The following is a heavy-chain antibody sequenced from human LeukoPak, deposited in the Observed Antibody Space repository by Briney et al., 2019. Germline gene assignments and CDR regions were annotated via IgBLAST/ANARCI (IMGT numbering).Heavy chain of an antibody. V-gene: IGHV3-49*04. D-gene: IGHD6-13*01. CDR2: IRSKPYGGTT. J-gene: IGHJ4*02. CDR3: TTGSATGTGSGY. Sequence: GRSLRLSCTASGFTFGDYVMSWVRQAPGKGLEWVGFIRSKPYGGTTEYAASVKGRFIISRDDSKTIAYLQMNSLKSEDTAVYYCTTGSATGTGSGYWGQGTLVIVSS. CDR1: GFTFGDYV.